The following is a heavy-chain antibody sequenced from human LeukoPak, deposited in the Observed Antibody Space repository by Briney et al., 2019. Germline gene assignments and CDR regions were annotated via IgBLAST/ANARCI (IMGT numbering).Heavy chain of an antibody. Sequence: GGSLRLSCAASGFTFSSYEMNWVRQAPGKGLEWVSYISSSGSTIYYADSVKGRFISSRDNTKNSLYLQMNSLRAEDTAVYYCARGTLNIPGEHGAFDYWGQGTLVTVSS. CDR3: ARGTLNIPGEHGAFDY. CDR1: GFTFSSYE. V-gene: IGHV3-48*03. D-gene: IGHD1-14*01. CDR2: ISSSGSTI. J-gene: IGHJ4*02.